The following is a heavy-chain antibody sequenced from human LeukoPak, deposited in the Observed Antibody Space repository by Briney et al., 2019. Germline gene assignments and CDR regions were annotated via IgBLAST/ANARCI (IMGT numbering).Heavy chain of an antibody. Sequence: GGSLRLSCAASGFTVSSNYMSWVRQAPGKGLEWVANIKQDGSEKYYVDSVKGRFTISRDNSKNTLYLQMNSLRAEDTAVYYCAKDSVKPYYYDSSGYFYFDYWGQGTLVTVSS. CDR2: IKQDGSEK. CDR3: AKDSVKPYYYDSSGYFYFDY. V-gene: IGHV3-7*01. CDR1: GFTVSSNY. J-gene: IGHJ4*02. D-gene: IGHD3-22*01.